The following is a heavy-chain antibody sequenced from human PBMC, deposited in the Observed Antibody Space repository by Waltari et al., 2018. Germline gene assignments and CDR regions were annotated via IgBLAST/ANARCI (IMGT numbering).Heavy chain of an antibody. CDR1: GFTFDDYA. CDR2: INWNSVNI. CDR3: VKSAGGATIWLVFDD. V-gene: IGHV3-9*01. Sequence: EVQLVESGGGLVQPGRSLRLSCAASGFTFDDYAMHWVRQAPGKGLEWVSGINWNSVNIRDAYSVKGRFIISRDNAKNSLYLQMNSLRDDDTAFYYCVKSAGGATIWLVFDDWGQGTLVTVSS. J-gene: IGHJ4*02. D-gene: IGHD3-16*01.